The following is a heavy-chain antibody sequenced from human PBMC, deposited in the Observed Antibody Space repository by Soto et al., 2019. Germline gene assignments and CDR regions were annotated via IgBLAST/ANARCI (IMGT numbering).Heavy chain of an antibody. D-gene: IGHD5-12*01. V-gene: IGHV3-23*01. Sequence: GGSLTLSCAASGFTFSSYAMSWVRQAPGKGLEWVSAISGSGGSTYYADSVKGRFTISRDNSKNTLYLQMNSLRAEDTAVYYCAKEGRGWLQFAIDYWGQGTLVTVSS. CDR3: AKEGRGWLQFAIDY. CDR1: GFTFSSYA. J-gene: IGHJ4*02. CDR2: ISGSGGST.